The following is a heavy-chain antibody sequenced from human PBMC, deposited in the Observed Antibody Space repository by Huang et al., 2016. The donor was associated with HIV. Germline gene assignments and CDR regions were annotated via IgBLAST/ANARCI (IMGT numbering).Heavy chain of an antibody. CDR2: IIPILGTT. J-gene: IGHJ3*02. Sequence: QVQLVQSGAEVKKSGSSVKVSCKASGGTFSSFGITWVRQAPGQGLECMGGIIPILGTTNYAQKFQGRVTITADDFTSTAHMELSRLRSGDTAVYYCAREFEYTSSDYAFDIWGQGTMVTVSS. D-gene: IGHD1-26*01. CDR3: AREFEYTSSDYAFDI. V-gene: IGHV1-69*01. CDR1: GGTFSSFG.